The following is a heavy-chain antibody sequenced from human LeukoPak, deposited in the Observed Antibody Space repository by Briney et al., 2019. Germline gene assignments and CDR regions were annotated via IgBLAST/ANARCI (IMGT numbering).Heavy chain of an antibody. CDR1: GGSCSGYY. J-gene: IGHJ4*02. D-gene: IGHD3-22*01. Sequence: PSETLSLTCAVYGGSCSGYYWTWIRQPPGKGLEWIGEINHSGSTNYNPSLKSRVTISVDTSKNQFSLRLSSVTAADTAVYYCARESSSGYYDYWGQGTLVTVSS. V-gene: IGHV4-34*01. CDR3: ARESSSGYYDY. CDR2: INHSGST.